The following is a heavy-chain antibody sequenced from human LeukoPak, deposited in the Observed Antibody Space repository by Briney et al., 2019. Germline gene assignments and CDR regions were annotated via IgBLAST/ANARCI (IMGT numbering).Heavy chain of an antibody. CDR2: ITSSSMYI. CDR3: AELGITMIGGV. CDR1: GFTFSNYN. D-gene: IGHD3-10*02. Sequence: GGSLRLSCAASGFTFSNYNMNWVRQTPGKGLEWVSSITSSSMYIYYADSVKGRFTISRDNAKNSLSLQMNSLRAEDTAVYYCAELGITMIGGVWGKGTTVTISS. V-gene: IGHV3-21*01. J-gene: IGHJ6*04.